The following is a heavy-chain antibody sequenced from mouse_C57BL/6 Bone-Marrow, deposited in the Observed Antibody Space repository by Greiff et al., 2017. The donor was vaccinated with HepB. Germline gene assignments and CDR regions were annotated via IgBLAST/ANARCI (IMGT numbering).Heavy chain of an antibody. V-gene: IGHV14-1*01. Sequence: EVQLQQSGAELVRPGASVKLSCTASGFNIKDYYMHWVKQRPEQGLEWIGRIDPEDGDTEYAPKFQGKATMTADTSSNTAYLQLSSLTSEDTAVYYPTLTGTEGTSYFDYWGQGTTLTVSS. CDR2: IDPEDGDT. CDR1: GFNIKDYY. J-gene: IGHJ2*01. CDR3: TLTGTEGTSYFDY. D-gene: IGHD4-1*01.